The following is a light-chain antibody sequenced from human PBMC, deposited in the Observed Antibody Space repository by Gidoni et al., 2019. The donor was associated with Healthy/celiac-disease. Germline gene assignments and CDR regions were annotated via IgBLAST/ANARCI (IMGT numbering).Light chain of an antibody. CDR3: QQSYNTPLFT. V-gene: IGKV1-39*01. CDR2: AAS. J-gene: IGKJ3*01. CDR1: QSISSY. Sequence: DIQMTQSPSSLSASVGDRVTITCQASQSISSYLNWYQQKPGKAPKLLIYAASSLQSGVPSRFSGSGSGTDFTLTISSLQPEDFATYYCQQSYNTPLFTFGPGTKVDIK.